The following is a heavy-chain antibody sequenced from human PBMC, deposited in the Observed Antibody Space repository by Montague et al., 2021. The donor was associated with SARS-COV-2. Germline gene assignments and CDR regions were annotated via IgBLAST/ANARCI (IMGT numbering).Heavy chain of an antibody. CDR3: ARFPTSYYYDSKAAPATPDAFDI. J-gene: IGHJ3*02. CDR1: GGSISSSSYY. V-gene: IGHV4-39*01. D-gene: IGHD3-22*01. CDR2: IYYSGST. Sequence: SETLSLTCTVSGGSISSSSYYWGWIRQPPGKGLEWIGSIYYSGSTYYNPSLKSRVTLSVDTSKNQFSLKLSSVTAADTAVYYCARFPTSYYYDSKAAPATPDAFDIWGQGTTVTVSS.